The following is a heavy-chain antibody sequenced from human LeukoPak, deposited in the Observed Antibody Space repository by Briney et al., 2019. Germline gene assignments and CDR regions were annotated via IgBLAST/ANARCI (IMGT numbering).Heavy chain of an antibody. Sequence: PGGSLRLSCAASGFTFSYYGMQWVRQAPGKGLEWVALIWHDGGKRYYADSVKGRFAISRDNSKNTLYLQMNSLRVEDTAGYYCAKSPVPYCSGGSCYGMDVWGQGTTVTVSS. CDR3: AKSPVPYCSGGSCYGMDV. J-gene: IGHJ6*02. V-gene: IGHV3-33*06. CDR2: IWHDGGKR. CDR1: GFTFSYYG. D-gene: IGHD2-15*01.